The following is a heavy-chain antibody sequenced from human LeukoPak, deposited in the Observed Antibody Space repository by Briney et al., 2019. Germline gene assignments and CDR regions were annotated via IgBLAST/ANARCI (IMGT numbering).Heavy chain of an antibody. D-gene: IGHD3-3*01. J-gene: IGHJ6*03. CDR1: GGSISSHY. Sequence: SETLSLTCTVSGGSISSHYWSWIRQPPGKGLEWIGYIYYSGSTNYNPSLKGRVTISVDTSKNQFSLKLGSVTAADTAVYYCARDRAYYDFWSGYLGDYYMDVWGKGTTVTVSS. V-gene: IGHV4-59*11. CDR3: ARDRAYYDFWSGYLGDYYMDV. CDR2: IYYSGST.